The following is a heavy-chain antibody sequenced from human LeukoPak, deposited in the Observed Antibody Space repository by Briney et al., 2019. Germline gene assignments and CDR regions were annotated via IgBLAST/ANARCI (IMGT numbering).Heavy chain of an antibody. D-gene: IGHD3-10*01. CDR3: ARDSVVRGAHDPFDI. V-gene: IGHV4-34*01. CDR2: INHSGTI. J-gene: IGHJ3*02. Sequence: KPSETLSLTCAVHGASFSASNWIWIRQPPGKGLEWIGEINHSGTITYKPSLKSRLTISADTSKNQFSLRLTSVTAADTAVYYCARDSVVRGAHDPFDIWGQGTMVTVSS. CDR1: GASFSASN.